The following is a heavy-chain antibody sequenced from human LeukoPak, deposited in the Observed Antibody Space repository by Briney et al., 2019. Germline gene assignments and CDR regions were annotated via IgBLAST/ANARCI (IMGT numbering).Heavy chain of an antibody. CDR2: IKQDGSKK. D-gene: IGHD5-24*01. CDR1: GFTFSTYW. V-gene: IGHV3-7*04. J-gene: IGHJ4*02. CDR3: TRVGYIDEGIDY. Sequence: GGSLRLSCSASGFTFSTYWMSWVRQAPGKGLEWVANIKQDGSKKSYVDSVKGRFTISRDNAKNSLYLQMNSLRAEDTAIYYCTRVGYIDEGIDYWGQGTLVTVSS.